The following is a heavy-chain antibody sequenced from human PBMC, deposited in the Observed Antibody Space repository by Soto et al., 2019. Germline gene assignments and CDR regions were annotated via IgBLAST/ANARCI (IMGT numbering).Heavy chain of an antibody. Sequence: QVQLVESGGDLVKPGGSLRLSCAASGFPFSDYYMSWIRQAPGEGLEWVSSIGSSSSYTNYADSVKGRFTISRDNAKNALDRPMNGLGAEDAGVYYCARGRPTGYYNYWGQGTLVTVSA. J-gene: IGHJ4*02. CDR3: ARGRPTGYYNY. CDR2: IGSSSSYT. V-gene: IGHV3-11*05. CDR1: GFPFSDYY. D-gene: IGHD3-9*01.